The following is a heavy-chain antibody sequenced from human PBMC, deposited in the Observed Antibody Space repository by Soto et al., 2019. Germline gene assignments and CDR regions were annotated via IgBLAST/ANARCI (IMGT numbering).Heavy chain of an antibody. V-gene: IGHV3-11*01. Sequence: PGGSLRLSXAASGFTFSDYYMSWIRQAPGKGLECVSEISRTGNTIYYADAVKGRFIISRDNAKNSLYLQMNSLRDEDTAVYYCARYYSSSLYYYYYYYYAMDVCGQGTTVTVSS. CDR1: GFTFSDYY. J-gene: IGHJ6*02. CDR2: ISRTGNTI. CDR3: ARYYSSSLYYYYYYYYAMDV. D-gene: IGHD6-13*01.